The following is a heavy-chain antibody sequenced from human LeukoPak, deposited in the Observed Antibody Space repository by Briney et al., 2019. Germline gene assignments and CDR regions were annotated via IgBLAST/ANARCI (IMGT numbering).Heavy chain of an antibody. J-gene: IGHJ4*02. CDR2: INHSGST. CDR3: ARGRLVRGYSFLAFDY. V-gene: IGHV4-34*01. CDR1: GGSFSGYY. D-gene: IGHD2-15*01. Sequence: SETLSLTCAVYGGSFSGYYWSWIRQPPGKGLEWIGEINHSGSTNYNPSLKSRVTISVDTSKNQFSLKLSSVTAADTAVYYCARGRLVRGYSFLAFDYWGQGTLVTVSS.